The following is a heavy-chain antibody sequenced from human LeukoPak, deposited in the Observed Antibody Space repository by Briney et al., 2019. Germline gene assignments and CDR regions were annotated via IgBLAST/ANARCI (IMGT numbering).Heavy chain of an antibody. J-gene: IGHJ3*02. D-gene: IGHD3-10*01. CDR1: GFTFSSYA. CDR3: ARDGYYYGSGMRDAFDI. V-gene: IGHV3-23*01. Sequence: GGSLRLSCAASGFTFSSYAMTWVRQAPGKGLEWVSSIRGSGDSTYYADSVKGRFTISRDNSKSTLYLQMNSLRAEDTAVYYCARDGYYYGSGMRDAFDIWGQGTMVTVSS. CDR2: IRGSGDST.